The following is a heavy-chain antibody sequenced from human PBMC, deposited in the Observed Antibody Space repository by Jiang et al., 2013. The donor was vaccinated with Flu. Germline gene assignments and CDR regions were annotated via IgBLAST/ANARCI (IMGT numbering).Heavy chain of an antibody. CDR3: ARDWMGATTGDHFDY. CDR1: TSYG. J-gene: IGHJ4*02. V-gene: IGHV7-4-1*01. Sequence: TSYGYELGVDRPLDKGLSRMGSESTTNTGNPTYAQGFTGRFVFSLDTSVSTAYLQICSLKAEDTAVYYCARDWMGATTGDHFDYWGQGTLVTVSS. D-gene: IGHD1-26*01. CDR2: ESTTNTGNP.